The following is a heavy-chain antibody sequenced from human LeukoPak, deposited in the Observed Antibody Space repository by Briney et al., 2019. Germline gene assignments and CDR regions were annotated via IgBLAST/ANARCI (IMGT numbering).Heavy chain of an antibody. CDR1: GFTFDDYA. J-gene: IGHJ4*02. D-gene: IGHD6-6*01. CDR3: ARDAPEYSSSSEDY. CDR2: ISWNSGSI. Sequence: GRSLRLSCAASGFTFDDYAMHWVRQAPGKGLEWVSGISWNSGSIGYADSVKGRFTISRDNAKNSLYLQMNSLRAEDMALYYCARDAPEYSSSSEDYWGQGTLVTVSS. V-gene: IGHV3-9*03.